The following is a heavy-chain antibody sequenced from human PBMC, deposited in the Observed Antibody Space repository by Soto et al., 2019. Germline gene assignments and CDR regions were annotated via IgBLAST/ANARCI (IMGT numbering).Heavy chain of an antibody. D-gene: IGHD2-21*02. Sequence: VSCKASGYTFTSYAMHWVRQAPGQRLEWMGWINAGNGNIKYSQKFQGRVTITKDTSAGTAYMELSSLRSEDTAVYYCARSIVVVTALDYWGQGTLVTVSS. J-gene: IGHJ4*02. V-gene: IGHV1-3*01. CDR2: INAGNGNI. CDR3: ARSIVVVTALDY. CDR1: GYTFTSYA.